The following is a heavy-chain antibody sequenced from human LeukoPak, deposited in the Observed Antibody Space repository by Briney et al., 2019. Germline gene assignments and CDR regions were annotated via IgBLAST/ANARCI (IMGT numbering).Heavy chain of an antibody. Sequence: SGTLSLTCTVSGGSISSYYWSWIRQPPGKGLEWIGYIYYSGSTNYNPSLKSRVTISEDTSKNQFSLKLSSVTAADTAVYYCARASWLPQSRNYYYMDVWGKGTTVTISS. V-gene: IGHV4-59*01. D-gene: IGHD5-12*01. J-gene: IGHJ6*03. CDR1: GGSISSYY. CDR3: ARASWLPQSRNYYYMDV. CDR2: IYYSGST.